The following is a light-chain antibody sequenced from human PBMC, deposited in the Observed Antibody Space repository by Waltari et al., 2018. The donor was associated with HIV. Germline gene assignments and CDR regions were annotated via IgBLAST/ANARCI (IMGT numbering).Light chain of an antibody. J-gene: IGLJ3*02. Sequence: QSALTQPASVSGSPGQSITISCTGTSSDVGNYNLVSWNQQHPGKAPKLIIYEAIKRPSGVSNRISASKSGNTASLTISGLQAEDEADYYCCSYGGSSTWVFGGGTKVTVL. CDR3: CSYGGSSTWV. V-gene: IGLV2-23*01. CDR2: EAI. CDR1: SSDVGNYNL.